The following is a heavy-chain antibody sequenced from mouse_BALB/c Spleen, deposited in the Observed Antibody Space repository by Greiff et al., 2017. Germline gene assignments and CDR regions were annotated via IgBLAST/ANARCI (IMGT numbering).Heavy chain of an antibody. V-gene: IGHV5-17*02. J-gene: IGHJ2*01. Sequence: EVKLVESGGGLVQPGGSLKLSCAASGFTFSSFGMHWVRQAPEKGLEWVAYISSGSSTIYYADTVKGRFTISRDNPKNTLFLQMTSLRSEDTAMYYCARTHYGNSFDYWGQGTTLTVSS. D-gene: IGHD2-1*01. CDR3: ARTHYGNSFDY. CDR1: GFTFSSFG. CDR2: ISSGSSTI.